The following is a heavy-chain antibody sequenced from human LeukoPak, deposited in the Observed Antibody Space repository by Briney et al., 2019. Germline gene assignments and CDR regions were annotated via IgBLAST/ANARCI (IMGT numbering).Heavy chain of an antibody. J-gene: IGHJ4*02. CDR2: ISSSSSYI. V-gene: IGHV3-21*01. CDR1: GFTFSNAW. CDR3: ARVMNDYGDYVFDY. Sequence: NAGGSLRLSCAASGFTFSNAWMSWVRQAPGKGLEWVSSISSSSSYIHYADSVKGRFTISRDNAKNSLYLQMNSLRTEDTAVYFCARVMNDYGDYVFDYWGQGTLVTVSS. D-gene: IGHD4-17*01.